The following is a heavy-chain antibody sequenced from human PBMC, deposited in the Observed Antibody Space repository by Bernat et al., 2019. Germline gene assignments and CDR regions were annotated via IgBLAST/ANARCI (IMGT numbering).Heavy chain of an antibody. J-gene: IGHJ4*02. Sequence: EVQLVQSGAEVKKPGATVKISCKVSGYTFTDYYMHWVQQAPGKGLEWMGLVDPEDGETIYTEKFQGRVTITADTSTDTAYMELSSLRSEDTAVYYCATERGNENSSSWHIANQWGQGTLVTVSS. D-gene: IGHD6-13*01. V-gene: IGHV1-69-2*01. CDR2: VDPEDGET. CDR1: GYTFTDYY. CDR3: ATERGNENSSSWHIANQ.